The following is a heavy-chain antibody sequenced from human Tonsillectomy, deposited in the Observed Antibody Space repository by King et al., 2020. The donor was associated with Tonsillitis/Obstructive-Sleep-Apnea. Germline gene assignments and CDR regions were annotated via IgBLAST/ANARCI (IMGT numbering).Heavy chain of an antibody. CDR3: ASEGYYDSSGYYY. CDR2: ISSSSSYT. V-gene: IGHV3-11*06. CDR1: GFTFSDYY. D-gene: IGHD3-22*01. J-gene: IGHJ4*02. Sequence: HVQLVESGGGLVKPGGSLRLSCAASGFTFSDYYMSWIRQAPGKGLEWVSYISSSSSYTNYADSVKGRFTISRDNAKNSLYLQMNSLRAEDTAVYYCASEGYYDSSGYYYWGQGTLVTVSS.